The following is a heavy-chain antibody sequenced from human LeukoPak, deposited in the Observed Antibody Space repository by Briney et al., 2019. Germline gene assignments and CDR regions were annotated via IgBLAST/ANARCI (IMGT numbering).Heavy chain of an antibody. CDR3: ARVKSTYVRFDY. Sequence: SDTLSLTCTVSGGSLSSGSYYWSWIRQPAGKGLEWIGRIYTSESTNYNPSLKSRVTISVDTSKNQFSLKLSSVTAADTAVYYCARVKSTYVRFDYWGQGTLVTVSS. CDR2: IYTSEST. V-gene: IGHV4-61*02. CDR1: GGSLSSGSYY. J-gene: IGHJ4*02. D-gene: IGHD3-10*02.